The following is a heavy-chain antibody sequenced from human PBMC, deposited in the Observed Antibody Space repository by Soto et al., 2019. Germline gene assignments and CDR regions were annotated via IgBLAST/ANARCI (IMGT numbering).Heavy chain of an antibody. Sequence: SVKVSCKASGGTFSSYTISWVRQAPGQGLEWMGRIIPILGIANYAQKFQGRVTITADKSTSTAYMELSSLRSEDTAVYYCAREELVQDYYYYMDVWGKGTTVTVSS. D-gene: IGHD6-6*01. CDR2: IIPILGIA. CDR3: AREELVQDYYYYMDV. CDR1: GGTFSSYT. J-gene: IGHJ6*03. V-gene: IGHV1-69*04.